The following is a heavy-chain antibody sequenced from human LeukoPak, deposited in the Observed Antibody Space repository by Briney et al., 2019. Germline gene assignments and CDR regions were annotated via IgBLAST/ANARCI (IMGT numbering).Heavy chain of an antibody. CDR3: ARLRRWPSGAFDI. CDR1: GYSFTSFW. V-gene: IGHV5-51*01. Sequence: GESLKISCKGSGYSFTSFWIGWRRQMPGKGLEWMGIMYPGDSDARYSPSFQGQVTISADKSISTAYLQWSTLKASDTAMYYCARLRRWPSGAFDIWGQGTMVTVSS. J-gene: IGHJ3*02. D-gene: IGHD4-23*01. CDR2: MYPGDSDA.